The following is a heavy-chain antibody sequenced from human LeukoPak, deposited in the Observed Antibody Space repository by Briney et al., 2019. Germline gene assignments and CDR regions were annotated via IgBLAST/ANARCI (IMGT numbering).Heavy chain of an antibody. CDR1: GYTFTSHW. D-gene: IGHD2-15*01. CDR3: ARRYCSGTTCYNFDL. CDR2: IRPANSDT. V-gene: IGHV5-51*01. Sequence: GESLKISCKGSGYTFTSHWIAWVRQMPGKGLEWMGIIRPANSDTRYSPSFEGQVTISADKSISTAYLQWSSLEASDTVMYYCARRYCSGTTCYNFDLWGQGTLVTVSS. J-gene: IGHJ4*02.